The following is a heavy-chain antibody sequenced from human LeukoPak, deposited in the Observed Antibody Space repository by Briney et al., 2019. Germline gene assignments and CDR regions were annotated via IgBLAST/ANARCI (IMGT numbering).Heavy chain of an antibody. V-gene: IGHV3-49*03. D-gene: IGHD3-10*01. J-gene: IGHJ5*02. Sequence: PGRSLRLSCTTSGFTFGDYALSWFRQAPGKGLEWVGFIRKTAYGGTTEYAASVKGRFTISRDDSKSIAYLQMNGLKTEDTAVYYCSGDDSASYFRFDPWGRGTLVTVSS. CDR2: IRKTAYGGTT. CDR3: SGDDSASYFRFDP. CDR1: GFTFGDYA.